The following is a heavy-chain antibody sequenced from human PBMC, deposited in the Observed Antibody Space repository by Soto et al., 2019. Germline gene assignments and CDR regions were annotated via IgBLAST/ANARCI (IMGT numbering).Heavy chain of an antibody. CDR1: GFTVSSNY. CDR3: ARGLSGWVDY. J-gene: IGHJ4*02. V-gene: IGHV3-53*04. CDR2: IYSGGST. D-gene: IGHD6-19*01. Sequence: GGTLRLSCAASGFTVSSNYMSWFRQAPGKGLEWVSVIYSGGSTYYADSVKGRFTISRHNSKNTLYLQMNSLRAEDTAVYYCARGLSGWVDYWGQGTLVTVPS.